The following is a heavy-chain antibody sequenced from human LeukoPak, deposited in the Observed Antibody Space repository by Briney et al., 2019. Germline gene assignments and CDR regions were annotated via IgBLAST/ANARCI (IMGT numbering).Heavy chain of an antibody. Sequence: RGSLTLSCAASGGTTDDYCMSWVRHAPGKGRAWVSGINWDGTNTYYAESVKGRFTISRDSAEKSPYLPMNRLRDDDTAFYYCVKDLSSNWYSFDYWGQGTLVTVSS. V-gene: IGHV3-20*04. CDR1: GGTTDDYC. D-gene: IGHD6-13*01. CDR2: INWDGTNT. CDR3: VKDLSSNWYSFDY. J-gene: IGHJ4*02.